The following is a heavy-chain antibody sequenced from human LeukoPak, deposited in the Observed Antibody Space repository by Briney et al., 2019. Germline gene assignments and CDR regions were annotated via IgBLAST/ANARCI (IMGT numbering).Heavy chain of an antibody. CDR2: ISTSTTYI. D-gene: IGHD2-2*01. CDR3: VKRQDCSSTSCYDNWFDP. Sequence: PGGSLRLSCAPSGFTFSSYILNWVRHAPGKGLEWVSSISTSTTYIYYADSVKGRFTISRDNSKNTLYLQMSSLRAEDTAVYYCVKRQDCSSTSCYDNWFDPWGQGTLVTVSS. J-gene: IGHJ5*02. CDR1: GFTFSSYI. V-gene: IGHV3-21*01.